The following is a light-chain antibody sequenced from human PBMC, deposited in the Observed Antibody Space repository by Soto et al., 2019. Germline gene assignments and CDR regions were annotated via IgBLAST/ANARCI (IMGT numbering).Light chain of an antibody. CDR2: DAS. V-gene: IGKV1-5*01. CDR1: QSVSSS. J-gene: IGKJ1*01. Sequence: DIQMTQPPSTLSASVGYRVTITCLASQSVSSSLAWYQQKPGKAPNPLIYDASRLQSGVPSRFSGTGSGTEFSLTISSLQPDDFATYYCQQYEGYSPSFGQGTMVDIK. CDR3: QQYEGYSPS.